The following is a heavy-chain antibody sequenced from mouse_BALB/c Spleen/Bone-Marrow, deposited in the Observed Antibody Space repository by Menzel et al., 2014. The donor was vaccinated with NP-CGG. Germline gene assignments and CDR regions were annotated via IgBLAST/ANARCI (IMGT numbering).Heavy chain of an antibody. CDR3: ARGNCYVFAY. CDR1: GYTFTSYV. J-gene: IGHJ3*01. CDR2: INPYNDGT. V-gene: IGHV1-14*01. D-gene: IGHD4-1*02. Sequence: EVKLVESGPELVKPGAPVKMSCKASGYTFTSYVMHWVKQKPGQGLEWIGYINPYNDGTKYNEKFKGKATLTSDKSSSTAYMELSSLTSEDSAVYYCARGNCYVFAYWGQGTLVTVSA.